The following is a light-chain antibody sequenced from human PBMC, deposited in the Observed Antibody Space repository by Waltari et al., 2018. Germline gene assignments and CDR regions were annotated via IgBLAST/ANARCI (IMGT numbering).Light chain of an antibody. CDR1: SSNLGTNY. CDR2: ENS. Sequence: QSVLTQPPSVSAAPGQRVTISCSGGSSNLGTNYVSWYRQFPGTAPKLLIYENSERPSGMPGRFSGSKSGTSATLDITGLQAGDEADYYCGTWDSSLSGAVFGGGTHLTVL. V-gene: IGLV1-51*02. J-gene: IGLJ7*01. CDR3: GTWDSSLSGAV.